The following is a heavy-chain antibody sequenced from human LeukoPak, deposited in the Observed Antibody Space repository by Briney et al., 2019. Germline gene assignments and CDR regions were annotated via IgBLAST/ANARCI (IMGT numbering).Heavy chain of an antibody. CDR1: GGSISIYY. V-gene: IGHV4-4*07. J-gene: IGHJ4*02. CDR2: IYTSGST. D-gene: IGHD4-17*01. CDR3: ARGPTTVTRAFDY. Sequence: SETLSLTCSVSGGSISIYYWSWIRQPAGKGLEGIGHIYTSGSTNYNPSLKSRVTMSVDTSKNQFSLKLSSVTAADTAVYYCARGPTTVTRAFDYWGQGTLVTVSS.